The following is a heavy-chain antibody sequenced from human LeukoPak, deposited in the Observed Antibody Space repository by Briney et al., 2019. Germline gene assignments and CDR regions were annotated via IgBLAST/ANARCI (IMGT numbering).Heavy chain of an antibody. V-gene: IGHV1-18*01. CDR2: ISGYNGET. Sequence: ASVEVSCKASGYVFISYGISWVRQAPGQGLEWMGWISGYNGETNYAQKLQGRVTMTTDTSTTTAYMELRSLRSDDTAVYYCARTQTTSGSFSFDYWGQGTLVTVPS. CDR1: GYVFISYG. D-gene: IGHD1-26*01. CDR3: ARTQTTSGSFSFDY. J-gene: IGHJ4*02.